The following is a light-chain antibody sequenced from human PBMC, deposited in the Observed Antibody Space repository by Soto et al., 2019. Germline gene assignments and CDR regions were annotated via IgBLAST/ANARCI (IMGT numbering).Light chain of an antibody. J-gene: IGLJ1*01. CDR3: SSYSSTSTYV. CDR2: DVI. V-gene: IGLV2-14*01. CDR1: TSDVGGYNY. Sequence: QSVLTQPASVSGSPGQSVAISCPGTTSDVGGYNYVSWYQQHPGKAPKLIIQDVINRPSGVSDRFSGSKSGNTASLTISGLQAEDEADYYCSSYSSTSTYVFGSGNKVTVL.